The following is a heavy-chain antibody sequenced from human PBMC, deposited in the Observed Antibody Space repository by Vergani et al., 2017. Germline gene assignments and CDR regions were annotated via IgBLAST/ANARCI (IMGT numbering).Heavy chain of an antibody. D-gene: IGHD2-15*01. CDR2: IYYSGTT. CDR1: DAYVGSGGYY. J-gene: IGHJ3*01. CDR3: ARRSGGYYSGGKVHPLRTAFDV. Sequence: QVQLQESGPGLVKASQTLSLTCSVSDAYVGSGGYYWSWVRQRPGMGLDWIGYIYYSGTTYYNPSLESRLTISLDTSENHLSLKLTSVTAADTAIYFCARRSGGYYSGGKVHPLRTAFDVWGHGTVVTVSS. V-gene: IGHV4-31*03.